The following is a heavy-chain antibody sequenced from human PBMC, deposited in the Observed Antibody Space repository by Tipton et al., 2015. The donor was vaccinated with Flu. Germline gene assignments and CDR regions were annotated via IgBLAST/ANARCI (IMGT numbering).Heavy chain of an antibody. CDR2: IWYDGSNK. J-gene: IGHJ6*03. Sequence: SLRLSCPASGFTVSSNYMSWVRQAPGKGLEWVAVIWYDGSNKYYADSVKGRSTISRDNSKNTLYLQMNSLRAEDTAVYYCARGREYQLPRSYYMDVWGKGTTVTVSS. V-gene: IGHV3-33*08. D-gene: IGHD2-2*01. CDR1: GFTVSSNY. CDR3: ARGREYQLPRSYYMDV.